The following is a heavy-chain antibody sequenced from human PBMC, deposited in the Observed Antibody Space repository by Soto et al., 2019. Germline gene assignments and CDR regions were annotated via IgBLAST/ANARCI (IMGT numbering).Heavy chain of an antibody. CDR2: INGGNGNT. J-gene: IGHJ6*02. Sequence: ASVKVSCKASGCSFSTHSMHWVRQAPGQGLEWMGWINGGNGNTKYSQKFRDRVTITRDASASTGYMELSSLRSEDTAVYYCARGKGMEENYYYYGMDVWGQGTTVTVSS. CDR3: ARGKGMEENYYYYGMDV. CDR1: GCSFSTHS. V-gene: IGHV1-3*01. D-gene: IGHD1-1*01.